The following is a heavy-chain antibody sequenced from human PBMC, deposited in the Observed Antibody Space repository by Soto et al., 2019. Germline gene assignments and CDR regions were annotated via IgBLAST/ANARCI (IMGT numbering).Heavy chain of an antibody. J-gene: IGHJ6*02. D-gene: IGHD6-19*01. CDR1: GFTLSDYY. Sequence: QVQLVESGGGLVKPGGSLRLSCAASGFTLSDYYMSWIRQAPVKGLEWVSYSSSSSGYTDYADSVKGRFTISRDNAKNSLYLQMNSLRPEDTAVYFCARGASGGSGWSYYNYYGMDVWGQGTTVTVSS. CDR2: SSSSSGYT. CDR3: ARGASGGSGWSYYNYYGMDV. V-gene: IGHV3-11*05.